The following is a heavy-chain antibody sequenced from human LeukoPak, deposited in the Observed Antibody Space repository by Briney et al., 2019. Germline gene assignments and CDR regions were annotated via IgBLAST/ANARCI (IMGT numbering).Heavy chain of an antibody. CDR3: ARRGATTSVWWFDP. CDR1: GYSISSGYY. D-gene: IGHD1-26*01. V-gene: IGHV4-38-2*01. J-gene: IGHJ5*02. Sequence: SETLSLTCAVSGYSISSGYYCGWIRQPPGKGLEWIGSIYHSGSTYYNPSLKSRVTISVDTSKNQFSLKLSSVTAADTAVYYCARRGATTSVWWFDPWGQGTLVTVSS. CDR2: IYHSGST.